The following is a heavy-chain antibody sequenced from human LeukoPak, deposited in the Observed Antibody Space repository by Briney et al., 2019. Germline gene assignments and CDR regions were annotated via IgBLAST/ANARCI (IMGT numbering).Heavy chain of an antibody. J-gene: IGHJ6*03. D-gene: IGHD6-19*01. CDR1: GFTFSSYW. CDR2: IKQDGSEK. V-gene: IGHV3-7*03. Sequence: GGSLRLSCAASGFTFSSYWMSWVRQAPGKGLEWVANIKQDGSEKYYVDSVKGRFTISRDNAKNSLYLQMNSLRAEDTAVYYCARDEPVAGDFSNYYYYYMDVWGKGTTVTVSS. CDR3: ARDEPVAGDFSNYYYYYMDV.